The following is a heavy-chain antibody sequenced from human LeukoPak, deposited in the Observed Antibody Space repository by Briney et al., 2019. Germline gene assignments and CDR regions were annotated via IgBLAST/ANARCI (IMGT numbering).Heavy chain of an antibody. CDR2: ISAYNGNT. CDR1: GDTFTSYG. Sequence: ASVKVSCKASGDTFTSYGISWVRQAPGQGLEWMGWISAYNGNTNYAQKLQGRVTMTTDTSTSTAYMELRSLRSDDTAVYYCASTDGRPNYYYSGMDVWGQGTTVTVSS. CDR3: ASTDGRPNYYYSGMDV. D-gene: IGHD1-26*01. V-gene: IGHV1-18*01. J-gene: IGHJ6*02.